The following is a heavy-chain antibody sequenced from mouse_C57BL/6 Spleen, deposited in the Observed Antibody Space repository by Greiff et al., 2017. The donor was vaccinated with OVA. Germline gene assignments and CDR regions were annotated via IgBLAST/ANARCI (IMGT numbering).Heavy chain of an antibody. D-gene: IGHD6-5*01. Sequence: VQLQQSGPELVKPGASVKLSCKASGYTFTDYYMNWVKQSPGKSLEWIGDINPNNGGTSYNQKFKGKATLTVDKASSTAYMELRSLTSEDSAVYYCASVLPNYWGQGTTLTVSS. CDR1: GYTFTDYY. J-gene: IGHJ2*01. CDR2: INPNNGGT. V-gene: IGHV1-26*01. CDR3: ASVLPNY.